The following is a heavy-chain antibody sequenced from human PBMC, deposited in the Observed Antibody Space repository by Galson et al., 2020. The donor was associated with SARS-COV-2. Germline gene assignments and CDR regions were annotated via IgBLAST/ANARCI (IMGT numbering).Heavy chain of an antibody. CDR1: GFVFSDVW. V-gene: IGHV3-15*01. Sequence: GESLKISCAASGFVFSDVWMTWVRQAPGKGLEWVGRIKTQAHGGTIDYAAPVKGRFTISRDDSQNTLYLQMNRLKTDDTALYYCTTGECSGGTCHAFDIWGHGTRVTVSA. CDR2: IKTQAHGGTI. CDR3: TTGECSGGTCHAFDI. J-gene: IGHJ3*02. D-gene: IGHD2-15*01.